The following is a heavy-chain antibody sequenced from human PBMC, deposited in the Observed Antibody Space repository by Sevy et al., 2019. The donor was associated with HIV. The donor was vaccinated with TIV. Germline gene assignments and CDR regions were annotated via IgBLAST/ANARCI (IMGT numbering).Heavy chain of an antibody. CDR3: ASSRDCDDNSGPNFDY. J-gene: IGHJ4*02. D-gene: IGHD3-22*01. V-gene: IGHV1-24*01. CDR2: FDPEDGET. Sequence: AAVKVSCKVSGNTLTEVSMHWVRQAPGKGLEWMAGFDPEDGETIYAQKFEGRVTLTEDTSTDTSYMELSSLRSEDTAVYYCASSRDCDDNSGPNFDYWGQGISVTVSS. CDR1: GNTLTEVS.